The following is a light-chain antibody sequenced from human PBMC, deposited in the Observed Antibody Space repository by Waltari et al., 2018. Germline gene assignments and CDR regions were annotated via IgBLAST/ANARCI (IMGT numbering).Light chain of an antibody. CDR1: QSVSSY. J-gene: IGKJ1*01. CDR3: QQRSNWPPVWT. V-gene: IGKV3-11*01. CDR2: DAS. Sequence: EIVLTQSPATLSLSPGERATLSCRASQSVSSYLTWYQQKPGQAPRLLIYDASNRATGIPARCSGSGSGTDFTLTISSLEPEDFAVYYCQQRSNWPPVWTFGQGTKVEIK.